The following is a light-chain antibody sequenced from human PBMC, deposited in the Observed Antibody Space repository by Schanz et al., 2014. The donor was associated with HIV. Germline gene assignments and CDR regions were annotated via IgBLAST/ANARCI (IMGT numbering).Light chain of an antibody. J-gene: IGKJ3*01. CDR1: QSVSSSY. Sequence: EIVLTQSPGTLSLSPGERATLSCRASQSVSSSYLAWYQQKPGQAPRLLIYGGSKRATGIPDRFSGSGSETDFTLTISRLEPEDFAVYYCQHYGSSFGPGTKVDIK. CDR3: QHYGSS. V-gene: IGKV3-20*01. CDR2: GGS.